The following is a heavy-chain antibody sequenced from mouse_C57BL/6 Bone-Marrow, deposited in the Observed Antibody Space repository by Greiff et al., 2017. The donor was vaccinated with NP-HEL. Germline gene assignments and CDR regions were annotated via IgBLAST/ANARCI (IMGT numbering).Heavy chain of an antibody. CDR1: GYTFTDYS. CDR3: ARAPFYYDYDWFAY. D-gene: IGHD2-4*01. V-gene: IGHV1-76*01. Sequence: VLLVESGAELVRPGASVKLSCKASGYTFTDYSINWVKQRPGQGLEWIARIYPGSGNTYYNEKFKGKATLTAEKSSSTAYMQLSSLTSEDSAVYFCARAPFYYDYDWFAYWGQGTLVTVSA. CDR2: IYPGSGNT. J-gene: IGHJ3*01.